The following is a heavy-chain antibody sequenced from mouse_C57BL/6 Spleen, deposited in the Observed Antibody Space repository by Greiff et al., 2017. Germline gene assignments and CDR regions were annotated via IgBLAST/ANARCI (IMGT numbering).Heavy chain of an antibody. V-gene: IGHV1-22*01. Sequence: VQLQQSGPELVKPGASVKMSCKASGYTFTDYNMHWVKQSHGKSLEWIGYINPNNGGTSYNQKFKGKATLTVNKSPSTAYMELRSLTSEDSAVYYCARGDYYGSSWYFDVWGTGTTVTVSS. CDR1: GYTFTDYN. D-gene: IGHD1-1*01. J-gene: IGHJ1*03. CDR3: ARGDYYGSSWYFDV. CDR2: INPNNGGT.